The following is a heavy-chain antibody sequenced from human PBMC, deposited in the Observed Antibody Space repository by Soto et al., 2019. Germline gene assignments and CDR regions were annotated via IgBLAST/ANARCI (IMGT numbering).Heavy chain of an antibody. V-gene: IGHV1-8*01. Sequence: XSVKVSCKASVYTFTSYDINWVRQATGQGLEWMGWMNPNSGNTGYAQEFQGRVTMTRNTSISTAYMELSSLRSEDTAVYYCARHKSLLLWFGESKTRYYYYGMDVWGQGTTVTVSS. CDR2: MNPNSGNT. D-gene: IGHD3-10*01. J-gene: IGHJ6*02. CDR1: VYTFTSYD. CDR3: ARHKSLLLWFGESKTRYYYYGMDV.